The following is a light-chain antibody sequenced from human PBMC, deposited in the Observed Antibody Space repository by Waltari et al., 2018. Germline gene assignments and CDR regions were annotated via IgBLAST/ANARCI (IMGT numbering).Light chain of an antibody. J-gene: IGKJ1*01. CDR1: QSVLNTSNNKNY. V-gene: IGKV4-1*01. Sequence: DIVMTQSPESLAVSLGERATINCKSRQSVLNTSNNKNYLAWYQQKPGQPPKLLIYWASTRESGVPDRFSGSGSGTDFTPTISSLLAEDVAVYYCQQYYTTLRTFGQGTKVEIK. CDR2: WAS. CDR3: QQYYTTLRT.